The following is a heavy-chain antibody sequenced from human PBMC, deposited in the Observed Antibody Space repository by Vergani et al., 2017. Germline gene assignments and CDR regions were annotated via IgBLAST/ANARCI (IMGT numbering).Heavy chain of an antibody. Sequence: QVQLVQSGAEVKKPGASVKVSCKASGYTFTGYYMHWVRQAPGQGLEWMGWINPNSGGTNYAQKFQGWVTMTRDTSISTAYMELSRLRAEDTAVYYCAKDPIIRAYYYGSGSLDYWGQGTLVTVSS. V-gene: IGHV1-2*04. CDR3: AKDPIIRAYYYGSGSLDY. CDR2: INPNSGGT. CDR1: GYTFTGYY. J-gene: IGHJ4*02. D-gene: IGHD3-10*01.